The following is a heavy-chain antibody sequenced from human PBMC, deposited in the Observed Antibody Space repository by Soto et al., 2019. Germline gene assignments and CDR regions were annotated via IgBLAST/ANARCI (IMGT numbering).Heavy chain of an antibody. D-gene: IGHD1-26*01. V-gene: IGHV4-4*07. Sequence: SETLSLTCTVSGGSISNYYWSWIRQPAGKGLEWIGRIYNSGSTKYNPSLKSRVTMSDDTSKNQFSLNLISVTAADTAVYYRARSGGSFNLDYWGLGTLVTVSS. CDR3: ARSGGSFNLDY. J-gene: IGHJ4*02. CDR1: GGSISNYY. CDR2: IYNSGST.